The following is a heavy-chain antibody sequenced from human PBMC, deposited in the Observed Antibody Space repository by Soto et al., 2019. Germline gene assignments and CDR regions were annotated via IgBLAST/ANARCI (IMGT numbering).Heavy chain of an antibody. Sequence: QVQLVESGGGAVQPGRSLRLSCAASGFTFSSYAMHWVRQAPGKGLEWVAVISYDGSNKYYADSVKGRFTISRDNSKNTLYLQMNSLRAEDTAVYYCARGVIVVGAFDIWGQGTMVTVSS. V-gene: IGHV3-30-3*01. CDR3: ARGVIVVGAFDI. CDR2: ISYDGSNK. J-gene: IGHJ3*02. D-gene: IGHD3-22*01. CDR1: GFTFSSYA.